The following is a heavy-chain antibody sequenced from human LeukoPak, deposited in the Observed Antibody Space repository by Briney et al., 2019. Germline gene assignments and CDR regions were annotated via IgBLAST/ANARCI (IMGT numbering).Heavy chain of an antibody. Sequence: SETLSLTCTVSGVSISSSSFYWGWVRQPPGQGLEWIASIYYSGATYYNPSLRSRVTISVDMSKNQFSLKLNSATAADTAVYYCARGGYCSGGSCYHRWFDPWGQGTLVTVSS. D-gene: IGHD2-15*01. V-gene: IGHV4-39*01. CDR3: ARGGYCSGGSCYHRWFDP. J-gene: IGHJ5*02. CDR1: GVSISSSSFY. CDR2: IYYSGAT.